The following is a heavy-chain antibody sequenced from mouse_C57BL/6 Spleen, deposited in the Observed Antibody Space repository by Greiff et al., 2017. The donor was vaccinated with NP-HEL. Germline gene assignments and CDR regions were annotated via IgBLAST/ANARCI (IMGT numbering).Heavy chain of an antibody. D-gene: IGHD1-1*01. CDR1: GFTFSSYA. CDR2: ISDGGSYT. CDR3: ARGTTVVAMDY. V-gene: IGHV5-4*01. Sequence: EVQLVESGGGLVKPGGSLKLSCAASGFTFSSYAMSWVRQTPEKRLEWVATISDGGSYTYYPDNVKGRFTISRDNAKNNLYLQMSHLKSEDTAMYYCARGTTVVAMDYWGQGTTLTVSS. J-gene: IGHJ2*01.